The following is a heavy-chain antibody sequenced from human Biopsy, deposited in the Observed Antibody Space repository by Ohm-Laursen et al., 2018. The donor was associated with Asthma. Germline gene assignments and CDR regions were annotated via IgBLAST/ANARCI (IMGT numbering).Heavy chain of an antibody. J-gene: IGHJ4*02. V-gene: IGHV3-23*01. D-gene: IGHD6-19*01. CDR1: GFTFGNFA. Sequence: SLRLSCTASGFTFGNFAMSWVRQAPGKGLERVSAITGSGDTTYYADSVRGRFTISRDNSKSTLFLQMDSLSAEDTAVYYCAKDFRGIAVAGDRGFDYWGQGTLVTVSS. CDR2: ITGSGDTT. CDR3: AKDFRGIAVAGDRGFDY.